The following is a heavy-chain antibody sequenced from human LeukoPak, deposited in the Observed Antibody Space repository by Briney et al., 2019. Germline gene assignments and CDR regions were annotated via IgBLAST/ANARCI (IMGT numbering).Heavy chain of an antibody. J-gene: IGHJ2*01. D-gene: IGHD6-13*01. Sequence: SETLSLTCAVYGGSLNDYYWSWIRQTPGKGREWIGEINHSGSTNYNPSLKSRVTISVDTSKNQFSLRLNSVTAADTAVYYCARDIAAAGPWYFDLWGRGTLVTVSS. V-gene: IGHV4-34*01. CDR1: GGSLNDYY. CDR3: ARDIAAAGPWYFDL. CDR2: INHSGST.